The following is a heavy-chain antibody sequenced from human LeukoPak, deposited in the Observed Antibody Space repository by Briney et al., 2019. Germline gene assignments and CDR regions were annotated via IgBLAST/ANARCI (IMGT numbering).Heavy chain of an antibody. CDR3: AKDDAWLQFND. CDR2: ISPSADIT. D-gene: IGHD5-24*01. V-gene: IGHV3-23*01. CDR1: GFTFSSHG. J-gene: IGHJ4*02. Sequence: PGGSLRLPCAASGFTFSSHGMNWVRQAPGKGLEWISGISPSADITYYADSVKGRFTISRDNSENTVYLHMSSLRAGDTAVYFCAKDDAWLQFNDWGQGTLVTVSS.